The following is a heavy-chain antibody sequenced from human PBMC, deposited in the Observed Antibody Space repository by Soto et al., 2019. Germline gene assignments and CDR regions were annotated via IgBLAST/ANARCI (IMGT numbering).Heavy chain of an antibody. CDR2: IYYSGST. D-gene: IGHD6-13*01. J-gene: IGHJ5*02. V-gene: IGHV4-59*01. Sequence: SETLSLTCTVSGGSISSYYWSWIRPPPGKGLEWIGYIYYSGSTNYNPSLKSRVTISVDTSKNQFSLKLSSVTAADTAVYYCAREPPPIAAAPRGFDPWGQGTLVTVSS. CDR1: GGSISSYY. CDR3: AREPPPIAAAPRGFDP.